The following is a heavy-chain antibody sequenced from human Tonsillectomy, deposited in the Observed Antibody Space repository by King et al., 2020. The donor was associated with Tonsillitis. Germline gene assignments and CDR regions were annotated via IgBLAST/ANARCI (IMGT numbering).Heavy chain of an antibody. V-gene: IGHV3-30-3*01. D-gene: IGHD3-3*01. CDR1: GFTFSNYA. Sequence: VQLVESGGGVVQPGRSLRLSCAASGFTFSNYAMHWVRQAPGKGLEWVAVMSYDGSNKYYADSVMGRFTISRDNSMNTVYLQMNSLRAEDTAVFYCARGGFSEWWSSGPFDYWGQGTLVTVSS. CDR2: MSYDGSNK. J-gene: IGHJ4*02. CDR3: ARGGFSEWWSSGPFDY.